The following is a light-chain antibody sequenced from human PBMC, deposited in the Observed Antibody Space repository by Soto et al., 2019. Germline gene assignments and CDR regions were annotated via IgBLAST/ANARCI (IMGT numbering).Light chain of an antibody. CDR2: GAS. J-gene: IGKJ1*01. V-gene: IGKV3-20*01. CDR1: PSVSSSS. CDR3: QQYGNSPPWT. Sequence: EIVLTQSPGPLSLSPGERATLSCRASPSVSSSSLAWYQQRPGQATRLLMYGASSRAPGIPDRFSGSGSGTDFTLTISRLEPEDFAVYYCQQYGNSPPWTFGQGTKVEIQ.